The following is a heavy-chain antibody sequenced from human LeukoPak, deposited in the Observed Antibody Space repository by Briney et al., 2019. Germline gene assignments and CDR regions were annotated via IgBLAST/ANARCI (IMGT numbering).Heavy chain of an antibody. D-gene: IGHD4-11*01. J-gene: IGHJ4*01. V-gene: IGHV3-33*01. CDR3: ARDAQRGFDYSNSLKN. CDR2: IWSDATNR. CDR1: GFIFSHHG. Sequence: GGSLRLSCAASGFIFSHHGMHWVRQAPGNGLEWVGVIWSDATNRFYADSVKGRFTISRDNSQNTVFLQMNSLRVKDTAIYYCARDAQRGFDYSNSLKNWGHGTLVTVSS.